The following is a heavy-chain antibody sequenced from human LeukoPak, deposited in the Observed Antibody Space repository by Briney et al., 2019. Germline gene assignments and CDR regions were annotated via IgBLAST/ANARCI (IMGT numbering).Heavy chain of an antibody. J-gene: IGHJ4*02. Sequence: GGSLRLSCAASGLIFSKYWMTWVRQAPGKGLEWVASIKPDGSEKYYLDSVKGRFTISRDNARDSLYLQMNSLRDDDTSVYFCARDPSALYWGRRTLVTVSS. CDR3: ARDPSALY. D-gene: IGHD6-19*01. CDR2: IKPDGSEK. V-gene: IGHV3-7*01. CDR1: GLIFSKYW.